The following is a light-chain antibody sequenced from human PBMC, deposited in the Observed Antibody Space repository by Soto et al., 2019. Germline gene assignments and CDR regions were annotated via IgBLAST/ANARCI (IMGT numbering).Light chain of an antibody. V-gene: IGKV3-20*01. J-gene: IGKJ1*01. CDR3: QQYGSSPRT. CDR2: GAS. Sequence: EMGLTQSPGTLSLSPGERATLSCRASQSVSSSYLAWYQQKPGQAPRLLIDGASSRATGIPDKFSGSGSGTDFTLTISRLEPEDFAVYYCQQYGSSPRTFGQGTRVDIK. CDR1: QSVSSSY.